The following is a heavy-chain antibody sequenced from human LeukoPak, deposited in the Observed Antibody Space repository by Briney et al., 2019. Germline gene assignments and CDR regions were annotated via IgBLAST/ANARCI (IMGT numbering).Heavy chain of an antibody. J-gene: IGHJ5*02. CDR2: LSYDGTKK. V-gene: IGHV3-30*19. Sequence: QPGRSLRLSCAASGFTFSNHGMHWVRQAPGKGLEWVALLSYDGTKKYYAESVKGRFSISRDNSRNTLFLQMSSLRPDDTALYYCASRYVNNWYVFGAWGQGTLVTVSS. CDR3: ASRYVNNWYVFGA. D-gene: IGHD1-1*01. CDR1: GFTFSNHG.